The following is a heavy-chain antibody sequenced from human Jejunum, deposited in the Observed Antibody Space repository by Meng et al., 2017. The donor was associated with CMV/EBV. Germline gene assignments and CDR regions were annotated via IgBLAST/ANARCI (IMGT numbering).Heavy chain of an antibody. CDR3: AKDPHELWSGKNWVDP. J-gene: IGHJ5*02. V-gene: IGHV3-30*02. D-gene: IGHD3-3*01. CDR1: AFSTFG. CDR2: LHYDGSGK. Sequence: AFSTFGMHWVRQATGKGLEWVATLHYDGSGKYYGDSVKGRFTISRDNSKNTLYLQMNSLRDEDTAVYYCAKDPHELWSGKNWVDPWGQGTLVTVSS.